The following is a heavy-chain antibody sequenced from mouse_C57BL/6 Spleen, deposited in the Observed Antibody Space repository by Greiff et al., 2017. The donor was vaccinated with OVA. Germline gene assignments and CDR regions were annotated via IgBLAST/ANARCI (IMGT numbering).Heavy chain of an antibody. CDR3: ARHEEGDYYYGSSAYAMDY. CDR2: FYPGSGSI. D-gene: IGHD1-1*01. V-gene: IGHV1-62-2*01. Sequence: QVQLQQSGAELVKPGASVKLSCKASGYTFTEYTIHWVKQRSGQGLEWIGWFYPGSGSIKYNEKFKDKATLTADKSSSTVYMELSRLTSEDSAVYFCARHEEGDYYYGSSAYAMDYWGQGTSVTVSS. CDR1: GYTFTEYT. J-gene: IGHJ4*01.